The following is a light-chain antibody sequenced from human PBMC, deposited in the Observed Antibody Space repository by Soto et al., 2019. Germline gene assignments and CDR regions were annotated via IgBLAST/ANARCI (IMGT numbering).Light chain of an antibody. Sequence: QSVLTQPPSASGTPGQRVTISCSGSSSNIGTNTVIWYQPLPGTAPKLLIYSNNQRPSGVPDRFSGSKSGTSASLAISGLQSEDEADYYCASWDVSLVVFGGGTQLTVL. CDR3: ASWDVSLVV. CDR2: SNN. V-gene: IGLV1-44*01. CDR1: SSNIGTNT. J-gene: IGLJ2*01.